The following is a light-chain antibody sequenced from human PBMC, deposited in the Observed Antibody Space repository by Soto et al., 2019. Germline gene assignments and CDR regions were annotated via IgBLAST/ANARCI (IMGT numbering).Light chain of an antibody. CDR2: DAS. CDR3: QQYHSYWT. V-gene: IGKV1-5*01. Sequence: DFQMTQSPSTLSASVGDRVTITCRASKNIRSRLAWFQQKPGKAPKLLIYDASSLESGVPQRFSGSGSGTEFTLTISSLQTDDFPTYYCQQYHSYWTFDQGTKVE. CDR1: KNIRSR. J-gene: IGKJ1*01.